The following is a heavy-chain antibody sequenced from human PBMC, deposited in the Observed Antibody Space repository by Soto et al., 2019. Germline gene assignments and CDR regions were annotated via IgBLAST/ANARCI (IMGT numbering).Heavy chain of an antibody. V-gene: IGHV4-61*01. Sequence: SETLSLTCTVSGGSVDSGSYYWSWIRQSPGKGLEWIGYIYYTGSTNSNPSLRSRVTISLDMSKNQFSLKLNSVTAADTAVYYCARDSSMTHYYGMDVWGQGTTVTVSS. CDR3: ARDSSMTHYYGMDV. CDR2: IYYTGST. CDR1: GGSVDSGSYY. J-gene: IGHJ6*02.